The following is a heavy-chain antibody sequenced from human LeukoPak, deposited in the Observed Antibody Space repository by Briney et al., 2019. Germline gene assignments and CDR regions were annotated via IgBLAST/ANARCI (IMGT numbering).Heavy chain of an antibody. CDR3: ARVGVAAAVLYYYYMDV. D-gene: IGHD6-13*01. J-gene: IGHJ6*03. CDR2: INPSGGST. Sequence: ASVKVSCKASGYTFTSYYMHWVRQAPGQGLEWMGIINPSGGSTSYAQKFQGRVTMTRDTSTSTVYMELSSLRSEDTAVYYCARVGVAAAVLYYYYMDVWGKGTTVTVSS. CDR1: GYTFTSYY. V-gene: IGHV1-46*01.